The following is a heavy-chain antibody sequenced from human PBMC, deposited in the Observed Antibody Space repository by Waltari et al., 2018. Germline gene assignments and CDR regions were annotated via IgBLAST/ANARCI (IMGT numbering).Heavy chain of an antibody. CDR3: ARHPTGFPNWFDS. CDR1: GGSITTSYYN. V-gene: IGHV4-39*01. CDR2: ISYSGST. J-gene: IGHJ5*01. Sequence: QLQLQESGPGLVKPSETLSLTCTVSGGSITTSYYNWGWIRPPPGKGLEWIATISYSGSTYYNPSLKSRVTISADTSKSQFSLKLSSVTAADTALYYCARHPTGFPNWFDSWGQGTLVTVSS.